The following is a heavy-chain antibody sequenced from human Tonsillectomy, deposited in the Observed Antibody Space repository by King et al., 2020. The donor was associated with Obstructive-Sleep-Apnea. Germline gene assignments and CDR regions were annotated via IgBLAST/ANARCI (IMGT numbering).Heavy chain of an antibody. CDR2: INPSGST. CDR3: ARGSGAAAVNWFDP. Sequence: VQLQQWGAGLLRPSETLSLTCAVFGGSFSDYYWSWIRQPPGKGLEWIGEINPSGSTNYHPSLNSRVTISVDTSKNQFSLKLNSVTAADTAVYYCARGSGAAAVNWFDPWGQGTLVTVSS. J-gene: IGHJ5*02. CDR1: GGSFSDYY. V-gene: IGHV4-34*01. D-gene: IGHD6-13*01.